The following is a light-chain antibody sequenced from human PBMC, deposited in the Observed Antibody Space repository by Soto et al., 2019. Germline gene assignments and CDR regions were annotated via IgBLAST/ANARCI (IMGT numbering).Light chain of an antibody. J-gene: IGKJ2*01. CDR2: GAS. Sequence: DIQMTQSPSSLSASVGDRVTITCRASQRISTYLNWYQQKPGKAPKLLIYGASTLQGGVPSRFSGSGSGTDFTLTISSLQPEDFAVYYCQQYNNWPHTFGQGTKVDIK. V-gene: IGKV1-39*01. CDR1: QRISTY. CDR3: QQYNNWPHT.